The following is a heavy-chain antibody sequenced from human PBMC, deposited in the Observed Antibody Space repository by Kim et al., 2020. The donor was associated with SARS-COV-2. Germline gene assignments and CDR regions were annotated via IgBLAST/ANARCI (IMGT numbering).Heavy chain of an antibody. V-gene: IGHV4-4*02. CDR1: GGSISSSSW. CDR3: AREAWDDSLTGYDP. J-gene: IGHJ5*02. Sequence: SETLSLTCAVSGGSISSSSWWTWVRQPPGKGLGGIGDTSEGGNTNYKPSLKSRVTISVDKSKNQFSLKLSSVSAADTAVYFCAREAWDDSLTGYDPWAQGILVSVSS. D-gene: IGHD3-9*01. CDR2: TSEGGNT.